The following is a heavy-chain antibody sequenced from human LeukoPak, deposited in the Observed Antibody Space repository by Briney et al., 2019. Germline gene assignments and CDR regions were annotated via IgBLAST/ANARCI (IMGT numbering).Heavy chain of an antibody. D-gene: IGHD2-15*01. CDR2: INPNSGGT. V-gene: IGHV1-2*02. CDR1: GYTFTGYY. CDR3: AKSMSGGLGFFQS. J-gene: IGHJ1*01. Sequence: GASVKVSCKASGYTFTGYYMHWVRRAPGQGLEWMGWINPNSGGTNYAQKFQGRVTMTRDTSISTTYMELRSLRSDDTAVYYCAKSMSGGLGFFQSWGQGTLVTVSS.